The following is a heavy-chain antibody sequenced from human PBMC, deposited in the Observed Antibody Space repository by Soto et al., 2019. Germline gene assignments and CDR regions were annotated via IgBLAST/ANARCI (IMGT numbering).Heavy chain of an antibody. Sequence: SETLSLTCAVYGGSFSGYYWTWIRQPPGKGLEWIGEITHSGSTNYNPSLKSRVTISVDTSKNQFSLNLNSVTATDTAVYYCARSSVRGWSYWGQGTLVTVSS. CDR3: ARSSVRGWSY. CDR2: ITHSGST. J-gene: IGHJ4*02. D-gene: IGHD3-10*02. V-gene: IGHV4-34*01. CDR1: GGSFSGYY.